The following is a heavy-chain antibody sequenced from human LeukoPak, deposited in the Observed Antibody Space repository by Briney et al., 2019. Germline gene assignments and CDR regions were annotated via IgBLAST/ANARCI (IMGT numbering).Heavy chain of an antibody. V-gene: IGHV3-23*01. J-gene: IGHJ4*02. CDR2: ISGSGGST. CDR1: GFTFSSYA. Sequence: GGPLRLSCAASGFTFSSYAMSWVRQAPGKGLEWVSAISGSGGSTYYADSVKGRFTISRDNSKNTLYLQMNSLRAEDTAVYYCARDAPVGEMATILGGPGDYFDYWGQGTLVTVSS. CDR3: ARDAPVGEMATILGGPGDYFDY. D-gene: IGHD5-24*01.